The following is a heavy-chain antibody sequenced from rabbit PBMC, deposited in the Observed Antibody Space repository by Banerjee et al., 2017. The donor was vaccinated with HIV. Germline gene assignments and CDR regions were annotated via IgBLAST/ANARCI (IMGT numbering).Heavy chain of an antibody. CDR1: GFSFSSNYY. V-gene: IGHV1S40*01. CDR2: IYAGSSGST. J-gene: IGHJ3*01. CDR3: ARDDAGSSYYTDTTRLDL. Sequence: QSLEESGGDLVKPGASLTLTCTASGFSFSSNYYMCWVRQAPGKGLEWIACIYAGSSGSTYYASWAKGRFTISRSTSLNTVDLKMTSLTAADTATYFCARDDAGSSYYTDTTRLDLWGPGTLVTVS. D-gene: IGHD8-1*01.